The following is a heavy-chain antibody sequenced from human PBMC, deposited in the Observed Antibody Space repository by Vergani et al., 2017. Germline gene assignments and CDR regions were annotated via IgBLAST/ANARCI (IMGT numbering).Heavy chain of an antibody. CDR3: ARTGVFGYFDY. CDR1: GFNFSSYE. D-gene: IGHD3-10*01. J-gene: IGHJ4*02. CDR2: ISSSGSTI. V-gene: IGHV3-48*03. Sequence: EVQLVESGGGLVQPGGSLRLSCAASGFNFSSYEMNWVRQAPGKGLEWVSYISSSGSTIYYADSVKGRFTISRDNAKNSLYLQMNSLRAEDTAVYYCARTGVFGYFDYWGQGTLVTVSS.